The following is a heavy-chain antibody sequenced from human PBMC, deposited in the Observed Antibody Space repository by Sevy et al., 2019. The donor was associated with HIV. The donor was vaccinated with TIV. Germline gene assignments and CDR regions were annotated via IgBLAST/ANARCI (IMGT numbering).Heavy chain of an antibody. CDR2: MRSKAFAGTT. CDR1: GFTLGDYA. D-gene: IGHD5-18*01. CDR3: IRSRLLGYTAMVPDY. Sequence: GGSLRLSCTTSGFTLGDYAMSWVRQAPEKGLEWVGFMRSKAFAGTTEYAASVKGRFTISTDDSKASAHLQMNSLRTEDTGVYYCIRSRLLGYTAMVPDYWGQGTLVTVSS. V-gene: IGHV3-49*04. J-gene: IGHJ4*02.